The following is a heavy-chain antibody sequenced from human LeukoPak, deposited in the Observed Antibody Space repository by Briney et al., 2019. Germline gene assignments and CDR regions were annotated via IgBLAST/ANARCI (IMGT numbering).Heavy chain of an antibody. D-gene: IGHD3-10*01. CDR1: GFTFSSYS. J-gene: IGHJ4*02. CDR3: AREKSYYGSGYNPNFDY. Sequence: PGGSLRLSCAAFGFTFSSYSMNWVRQAPGKGLEWVSSISSSSSYIYYADSVKGRFTISRDNAKNSLYLQMNSLRAEDTAVYYCAREKSYYGSGYNPNFDYWGQGTLVTVSS. V-gene: IGHV3-21*01. CDR2: ISSSSSYI.